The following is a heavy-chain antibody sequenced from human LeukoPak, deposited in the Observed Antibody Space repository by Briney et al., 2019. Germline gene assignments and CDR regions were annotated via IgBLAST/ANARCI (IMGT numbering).Heavy chain of an antibody. D-gene: IGHD6-19*01. CDR2: IYYSGST. CDR1: GGSISSSSYY. CDR3: ARNYSSGHVNFDC. Sequence: SETLSLTCTVSGGSISSSSYYWGWIRQPPGKGLEWIGSIYYSGSTYYNPSLKSRVTISVDTSKNQFSLKLSSVTAADTAVYYCARNYSSGHVNFDCWGQGTLVTVSS. V-gene: IGHV4-39*01. J-gene: IGHJ4*02.